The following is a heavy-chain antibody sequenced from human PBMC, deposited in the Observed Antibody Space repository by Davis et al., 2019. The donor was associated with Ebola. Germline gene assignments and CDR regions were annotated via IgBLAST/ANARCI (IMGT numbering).Heavy chain of an antibody. Sequence: PSETLSLTCTVSGDSVSTYLWNWIRQPPGKGLEWIGYIYYSGSTNYNPSLKSRVTISVDTSKNQFSLKLSSVTAADTAVYYCARGSGVYDSGTWDAFDIWGQGTMVTVSS. J-gene: IGHJ3*02. D-gene: IGHD3-22*01. V-gene: IGHV4-59*02. CDR2: IYYSGST. CDR3: ARGSGVYDSGTWDAFDI. CDR1: GDSVSTYL.